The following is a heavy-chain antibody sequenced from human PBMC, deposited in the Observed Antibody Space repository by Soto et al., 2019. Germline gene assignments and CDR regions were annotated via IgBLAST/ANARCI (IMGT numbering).Heavy chain of an antibody. CDR3: ANDMGVGIVAPIGLDVDYYYGMDV. CDR1: GFTFDDYA. CDR2: ISWNSGSI. J-gene: IGHJ6*01. V-gene: IGHV3-9*01. Sequence: GVSLRLSCAASGFTFDDYAMLWVRQAPGKGLEWVSGISWNSGSIGYGGSVKGRFTISRDNAKNSLYLQMNSVRAEDTALYDCANDMGVGIVAPIGLDVDYYYGMDVWGQGTTAIVSA. D-gene: IGHD6-25*01.